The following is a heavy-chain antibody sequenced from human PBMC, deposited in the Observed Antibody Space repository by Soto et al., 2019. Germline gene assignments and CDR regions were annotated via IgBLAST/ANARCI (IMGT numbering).Heavy chain of an antibody. J-gene: IGHJ4*02. CDR2: IDPSDSQT. CDR3: ARQIYDSDTGPNFQYYFDS. Sequence: PGESLKISCKGSGYSLAGYWITWVRQKPGKGLEWMGRIDPSDSQTYYSPSFRGHATISATKSITTVFLQWSSLRASDTAMYYCARQIYDSDTGPNFQYYFDSWGQGTPVTVSS. D-gene: IGHD3-22*01. CDR1: GYSLAGYW. V-gene: IGHV5-10-1*01.